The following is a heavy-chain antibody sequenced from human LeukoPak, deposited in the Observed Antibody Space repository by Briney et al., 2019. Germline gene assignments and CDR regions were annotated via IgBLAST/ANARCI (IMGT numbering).Heavy chain of an antibody. CDR2: IYSDGST. CDR1: GFTVSTHF. Sequence: GGSLRLSCAASGFTVSTHFMSWIRQAPGPGLEWDSVIYSDGSTYYADSVKGRFTISRDNSKNTLHLQMDSLRAEDTAVYYCARSTVGWFDSWGQGTLVTVSS. CDR3: ARSTVGWFDS. V-gene: IGHV3-53*01. J-gene: IGHJ5*01. D-gene: IGHD3-16*01.